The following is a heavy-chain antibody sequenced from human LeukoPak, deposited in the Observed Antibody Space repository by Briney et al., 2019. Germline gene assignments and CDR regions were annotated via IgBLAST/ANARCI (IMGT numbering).Heavy chain of an antibody. V-gene: IGHV4-39*01. CDR1: GGSIGSSGYD. D-gene: IGHD6-6*01. J-gene: IGHJ4*02. CDR3: ARRRGGGSFVDS. CDR2: RHSGGKS. Sequence: SETLSLTVTVSGGSIGSSGYDWVWIRQPPGKRLEWIATRHSGGKSYYNPSLQSRVAMSVDTWKKQFSLKLSSVTAADTAVYYCARRRGGGSFVDSWGQGALVTVSS.